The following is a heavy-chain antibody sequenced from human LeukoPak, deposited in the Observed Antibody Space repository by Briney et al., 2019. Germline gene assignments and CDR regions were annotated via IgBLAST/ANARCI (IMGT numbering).Heavy chain of an antibody. CDR2: ISTSSSYI. CDR3: AKDRAGNSWNFDY. J-gene: IGHJ4*02. Sequence: GGSLRLSCAASGFTFSSYNMNWVRQAPGKGLEWVSSISTSSSYIYYADSVKGRFTISRDTSNKMVYLQMNSLRTEDMAVYYCAKDRAGNSWNFDYWGQGILVAVSS. CDR1: GFTFSSYN. D-gene: IGHD6-13*01. V-gene: IGHV3-21*01.